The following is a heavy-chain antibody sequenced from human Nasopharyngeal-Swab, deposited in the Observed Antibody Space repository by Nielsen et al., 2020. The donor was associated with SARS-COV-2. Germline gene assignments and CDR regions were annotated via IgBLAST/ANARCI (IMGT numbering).Heavy chain of an antibody. CDR1: GYTFSDYF. Sequence: ASVKVSCKTSGYTFSDYFLHWVREAPVPGLEWMVLLPPNPGVANYAQKFQGRVTMTRDTSLSTGYMELSSLRSDDTAVYYCARKKQLVRHFDYWGQGTLVTVSS. V-gene: IGHV1-2*06. D-gene: IGHD6-13*01. CDR3: ARKKQLVRHFDY. CDR2: LPPNPGVA. J-gene: IGHJ4*02.